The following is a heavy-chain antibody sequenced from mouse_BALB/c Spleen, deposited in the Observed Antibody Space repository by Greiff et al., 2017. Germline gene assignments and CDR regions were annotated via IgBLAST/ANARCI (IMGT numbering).Heavy chain of an antibody. Sequence: VQLQQSGAELVKPGASVKLSCTASGFNIKDTYMHWVKQRPEQGLEWIGRIDPANGNTKYDPKFQGKATITADTSSNTAYLQLSSLTSEDSAVYFGARGGGNWDVGYFDYWGQGTTLTVSS. J-gene: IGHJ2*01. V-gene: IGHV14-3*02. CDR1: GFNIKDTY. CDR2: IDPANGNT. CDR3: ARGGGNWDVGYFDY. D-gene: IGHD4-1*01.